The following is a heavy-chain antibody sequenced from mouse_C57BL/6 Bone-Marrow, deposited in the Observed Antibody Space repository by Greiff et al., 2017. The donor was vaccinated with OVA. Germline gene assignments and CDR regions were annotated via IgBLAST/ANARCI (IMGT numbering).Heavy chain of an antibody. D-gene: IGHD1-1*01. CDR2: IYPRSGNT. Sequence: QVQLQQSGAELARPGASVKLSCKASGYTFTSYGISWVKQRTGQGLEWIGEIYPRSGNTYYNEKFKGKATLTADKSSSTAYMELRSLTYEDSAVYFCAREGGYYGSSSYAMDYWGQGTSVTVSS. V-gene: IGHV1-81*01. CDR3: AREGGYYGSSSYAMDY. J-gene: IGHJ4*01. CDR1: GYTFTSYG.